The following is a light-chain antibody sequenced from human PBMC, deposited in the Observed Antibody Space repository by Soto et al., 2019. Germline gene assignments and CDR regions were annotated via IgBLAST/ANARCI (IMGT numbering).Light chain of an antibody. J-gene: IGKJ4*01. CDR1: HIVSSSY. CDR2: GAS. V-gene: IGKV3-20*01. CDR3: QQSYSNPPT. Sequence: EIVLTQSPGTLSLSRGERATLSCRASHIVSSSYLAWYQQKPGQAPRLLIYGASSRATGTPDRFSGSGSGTDFTLTISSLQPEDFGIYYCQQSYSNPPTFGGGTKVDI.